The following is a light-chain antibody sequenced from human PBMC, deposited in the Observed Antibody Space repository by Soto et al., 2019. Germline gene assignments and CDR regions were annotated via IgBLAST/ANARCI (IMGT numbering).Light chain of an antibody. J-gene: IGKJ2*01. CDR2: GAS. V-gene: IGKV3-20*01. Sequence: EIVLTQSPGTLSLSPGERATLSCRASQSVSSSYLAWYQQKPGQAPRLLIYGASSRATGIPDRFSGSGSGTDFTLTISRLEPEDFAVYYCQQYGSSLQTFGLGTKLEIK. CDR1: QSVSSSY. CDR3: QQYGSSLQT.